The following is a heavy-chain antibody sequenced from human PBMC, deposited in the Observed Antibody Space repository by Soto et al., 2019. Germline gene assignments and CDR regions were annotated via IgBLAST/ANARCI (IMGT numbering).Heavy chain of an antibody. Sequence: GASVKVSCKASGYTFTSYAMHWVRQAPGQRLEWMGWINAGNGNTKYSRKFQGRVTITRDTSASTAYMELSSLRSEDTAVYYCARDSTVTTRHSGMDVWGQGTTVTVSS. D-gene: IGHD4-4*01. CDR2: INAGNGNT. V-gene: IGHV1-3*01. CDR1: GYTFTSYA. J-gene: IGHJ6*02. CDR3: ARDSTVTTRHSGMDV.